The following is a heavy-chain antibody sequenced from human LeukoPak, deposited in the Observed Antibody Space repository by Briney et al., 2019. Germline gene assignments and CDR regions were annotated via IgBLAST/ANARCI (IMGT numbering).Heavy chain of an antibody. J-gene: IGHJ4*02. CDR3: ARVAIGGATSVFEY. Sequence: ASVTVSCKASGYAFTCCGMHWVRQAPGQGLGWMGWINPNSGGTNYAHKSQGRVTMTRDTSNSTAYMELSSLRSDDTAVYWCARVAIGGATSVFEYWGQGTLVTVS. V-gene: IGHV1-2*02. D-gene: IGHD1-26*01. CDR2: INPNSGGT. CDR1: GYAFTCCG.